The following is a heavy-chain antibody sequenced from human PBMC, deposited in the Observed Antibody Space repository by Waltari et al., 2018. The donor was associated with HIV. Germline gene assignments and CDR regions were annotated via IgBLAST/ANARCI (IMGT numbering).Heavy chain of an antibody. D-gene: IGHD4-17*01. CDR3: ARHGDYAEVRGYLDH. CDR1: GFSFRTYA. CDR2: ISGSGDTA. Sequence: EVQLVESGGGLVQPGGSLRLSCAATGFSFRTYAVTWVRQAPGKGRQGLSSISGSGDTADYADSVKGRFSISRDNSKNTLHLQMNSLRVEDTAVYYCARHGDYAEVRGYLDHWGLGTLVTVTS. J-gene: IGHJ4*02. V-gene: IGHV3-23*04.